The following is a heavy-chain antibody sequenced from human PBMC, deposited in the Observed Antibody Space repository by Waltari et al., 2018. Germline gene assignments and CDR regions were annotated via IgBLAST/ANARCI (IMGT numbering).Heavy chain of an antibody. CDR2: IIPILGIA. Sequence: QVQLVQSGAEVKKPGSSVKVSCKASGGTFSSYAISWVRQAPGQGLEWMGGIIPILGIANYAQKVQGRVTITADESTSTAYMELSSLRSEDTAVYYCARAPFGGYDPVAGTKIWGQGTLVTVSS. J-gene: IGHJ4*02. CDR3: ARAPFGGYDPVAGTKI. V-gene: IGHV1-69*04. CDR1: GGTFSSYA. D-gene: IGHD6-19*01.